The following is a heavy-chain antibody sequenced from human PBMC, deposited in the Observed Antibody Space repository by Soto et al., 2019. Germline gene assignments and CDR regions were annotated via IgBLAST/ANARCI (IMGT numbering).Heavy chain of an antibody. V-gene: IGHV1-18*01. CDR1: GYTFTNFA. CDR2: ISGYNGNT. D-gene: IGHD4-17*01. J-gene: IGHJ4*02. Sequence: QVQLVQSGAEVKKPGASVKVSCKASGYTFTNFAINWVRQAPGQGLEWMGRISGYNGNTKCAQKFQDRVTMTTDTSTTTAYMDLRILGSDDTAVYYCARAPRNGDIDYWGQGTLVTVSS. CDR3: ARAPRNGDIDY.